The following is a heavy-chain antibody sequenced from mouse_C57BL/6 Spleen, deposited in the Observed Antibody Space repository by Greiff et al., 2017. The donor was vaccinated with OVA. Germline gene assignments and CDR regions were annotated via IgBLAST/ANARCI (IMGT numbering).Heavy chain of an antibody. V-gene: IGHV1-82*01. CDR1: GYAFSSSW. CDR3: ARKSYCGSSYWYFDV. CDR2: IYPGDGDT. Sequence: VQLQQSGPELVKPGASVKISCKASGYAFSSSWMNWVKQRPGKGLEWIGRIYPGDGDTNYNGKFKGKATLTADKSSSTAYMQLSSQTSEDTAVDVCARKSYCGSSYWYFDVWGTGTTVTVSS. D-gene: IGHD1-1*01. J-gene: IGHJ1*03.